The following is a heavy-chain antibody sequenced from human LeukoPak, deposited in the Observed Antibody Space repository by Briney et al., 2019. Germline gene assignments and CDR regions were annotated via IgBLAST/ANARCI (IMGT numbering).Heavy chain of an antibody. J-gene: IGHJ4*02. CDR1: GFTFSGYG. D-gene: IGHD5-18*01. V-gene: IGHV3-33*01. Sequence: GRSLRLSCAASGFTFSGYGMHWVRQAPGKGLEWVAVIWYDGSNKYYADSVKGRFTIYRDNSKITLYLQMNSLRAEDTAVYYCARVEGYSYGPVRYWGQGTLVTVSS. CDR3: ARVEGYSYGPVRY. CDR2: IWYDGSNK.